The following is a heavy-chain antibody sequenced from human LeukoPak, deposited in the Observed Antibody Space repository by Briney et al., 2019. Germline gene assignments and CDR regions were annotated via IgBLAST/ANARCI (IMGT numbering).Heavy chain of an antibody. J-gene: IGHJ1*01. CDR2: ISGSGGST. V-gene: IGHV3-23*01. D-gene: IGHD6-13*01. CDR3: AKGEYSSSSEYFQH. CDR1: GFTVSSNY. Sequence: GGSLRLSCAASGFTVSSNYMSWVRQAPGKGLEWVPAISGSGGSTYYADSVKGRFTISRDNSKNTLYLQMNSLRAEDTAVYYCAKGEYSSSSEYFQHWGQGTLVTVSS.